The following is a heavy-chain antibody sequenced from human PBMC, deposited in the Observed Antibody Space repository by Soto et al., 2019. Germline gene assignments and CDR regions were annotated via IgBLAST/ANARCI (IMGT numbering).Heavy chain of an antibody. CDR2: ISAYNGNT. D-gene: IGHD2-15*01. CDR3: ARGAVVTADFDY. CDR1: GYTFTIYG. Sequence: ASVKVSCKASGYTFTIYGISWVRQAPVQWLEWMGWISAYNGNTNYAQKLQGRVTMTTDTSTSTAYMELRSLRSDDTAVYYCARGAVVTADFDYWGQGTLVTVSS. V-gene: IGHV1-18*04. J-gene: IGHJ4*02.